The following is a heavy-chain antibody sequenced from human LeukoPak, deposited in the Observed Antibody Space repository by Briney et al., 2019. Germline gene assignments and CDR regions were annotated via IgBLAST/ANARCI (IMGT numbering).Heavy chain of an antibody. V-gene: IGHV4-59*12. J-gene: IGHJ4*02. D-gene: IGHD5-24*01. CDR1: GGSISSSY. Sequence: PSETLSLTCTFSGGSISSSYWSWIRQPPGKGLEWIGYIYYIGSATYNPSLKSRVTISVDTSKNQFSLKLTSVTAADTAVYYCARAVGTDGYNLWVYWGQGTLVTVSS. CDR3: ARAVGTDGYNLWVY. CDR2: IYYIGSA.